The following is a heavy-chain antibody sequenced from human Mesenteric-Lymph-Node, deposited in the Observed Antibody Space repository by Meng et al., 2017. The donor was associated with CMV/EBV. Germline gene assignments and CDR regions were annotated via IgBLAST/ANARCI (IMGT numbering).Heavy chain of an antibody. CDR2: TYYRSKWYN. CDR3: ATGSDFDY. V-gene: IGHV6-1*01. CDR1: GDSVASNSAA. J-gene: IGHJ4*02. D-gene: IGHD3-9*01. Sequence: TCAIAGDSVASNSAAWNWIRQSPSRGLEWLGRTYYRSKWYNDYAVSVKGRITINPDTSKNQFSLHLNSVTPEGTAVYYCATGSDFDYWGQGTLVTVSS.